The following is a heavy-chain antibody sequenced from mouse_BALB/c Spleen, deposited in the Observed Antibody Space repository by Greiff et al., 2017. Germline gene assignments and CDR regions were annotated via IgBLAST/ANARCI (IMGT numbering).Heavy chain of an antibody. CDR2: ISYSGST. Sequence: EVKLVESGPSLVKPSQTLSLTCSVTGDSITSGYWNWIRKFPGNKLEYMGYISYSGSTYYNPSLKSRISITRDTSKNQYYLQLNSVTTEDTATYYCARYDYGSSYAMDYWGQGTSVTVSS. D-gene: IGHD1-1*01. V-gene: IGHV3-8*02. J-gene: IGHJ4*01. CDR1: GDSITSGY. CDR3: ARYDYGSSYAMDY.